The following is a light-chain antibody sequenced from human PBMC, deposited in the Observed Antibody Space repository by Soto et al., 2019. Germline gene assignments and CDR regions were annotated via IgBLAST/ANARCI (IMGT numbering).Light chain of an antibody. V-gene: IGLV1-51*01. Sequence: QSVLTQPPSVSAAPGQKVTISCSGSKSNIGNNYVSWYQHLPGTAPKLLIYDNSKRPTGIPDRFSGSKSGTSATLGITGLQTGDEADYYCAAWDDSLSAVFGGGTKLTVL. CDR1: KSNIGNNY. CDR2: DNS. CDR3: AAWDDSLSAV. J-gene: IGLJ2*01.